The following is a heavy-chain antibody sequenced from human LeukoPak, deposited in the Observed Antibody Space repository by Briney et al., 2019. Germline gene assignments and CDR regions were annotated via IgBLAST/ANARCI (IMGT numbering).Heavy chain of an antibody. CDR2: IKPKTDGETT. V-gene: IGHV3-15*07. Sequence: GGSLRLSCEASGFTFSSYSMNWVRQAPGKGLEWVGRIKPKTDGETTEYAAPVKDRFSISRDDSKSMMYLQMNSLKTEDTAVYYCITPLPYSAQGGQGTLVTVSS. D-gene: IGHD2-21*01. CDR1: GFTFSSYS. J-gene: IGHJ4*02. CDR3: ITPLPYSAQ.